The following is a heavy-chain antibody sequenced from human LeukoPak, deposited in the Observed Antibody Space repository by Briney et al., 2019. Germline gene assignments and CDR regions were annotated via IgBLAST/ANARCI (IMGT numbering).Heavy chain of an antibody. Sequence: GASVKVSCKASGYTFTGNHVHWVRQAPGQGLEWMGWIDPNSGGTNYAQKLQGRVTMTTDTSTSTAYMELRSLRSDDTAVYYCARAPRISSSWYNWFDPWGQGTLVTVSS. CDR3: ARAPRISSSWYNWFDP. CDR1: GYTFTGNH. V-gene: IGHV1-2*02. D-gene: IGHD6-13*01. J-gene: IGHJ5*02. CDR2: IDPNSGGT.